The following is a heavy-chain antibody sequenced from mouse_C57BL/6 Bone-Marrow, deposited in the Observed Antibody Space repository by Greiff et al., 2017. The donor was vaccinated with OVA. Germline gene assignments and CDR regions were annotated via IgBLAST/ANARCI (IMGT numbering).Heavy chain of an antibody. Sequence: QVQLQQPGAELVKPGASVKLSCKASGYTFTSYWMQWVKQRPGQGLEWIGEIDPSDSYTNYNQKFKGKATLTVDTSSSTAYMQLSSLTSEDSAVYYGGRGETCAWFAYWGQGTLVTVSA. CDR1: GYTFTSYW. CDR3: GRGETCAWFAY. V-gene: IGHV1-50*01. J-gene: IGHJ3*01. CDR2: IDPSDSYT.